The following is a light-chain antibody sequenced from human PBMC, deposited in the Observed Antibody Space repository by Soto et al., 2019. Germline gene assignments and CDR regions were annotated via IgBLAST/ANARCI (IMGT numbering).Light chain of an antibody. CDR1: SSDVGGYNY. CDR2: EVN. V-gene: IGLV2-8*01. J-gene: IGLJ2*01. Sequence: QSALTQPPSASGSPGQSVAISCTGTSSDVGGYNYVSWYQQHPGKAPKLIIYEVNKRPSGVPDRFSGSKSGNTASLTVSGLQAEDEADYYCSSYAGINPAFGGGTKVTVL. CDR3: SSYAGINPA.